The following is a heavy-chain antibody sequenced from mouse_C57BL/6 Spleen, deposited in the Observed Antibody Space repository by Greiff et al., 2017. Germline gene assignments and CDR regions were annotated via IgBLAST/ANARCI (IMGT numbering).Heavy chain of an antibody. D-gene: IGHD2-2*01. CDR1: GFTFSSYA. CDR2: ISDGGSYT. CDR3: AREGAMVTPAWFAY. Sequence: EVQVVESGGGLVKPGGSLKLSCAASGFTFSSYAMSWVRQTPEKRLEWVATISDGGSYTYYPDNVKGRFTISRDNAKNNLYLQMSHLKSEDTAMYDCAREGAMVTPAWFAYWGQGTLVTVSA. V-gene: IGHV5-4*01. J-gene: IGHJ3*01.